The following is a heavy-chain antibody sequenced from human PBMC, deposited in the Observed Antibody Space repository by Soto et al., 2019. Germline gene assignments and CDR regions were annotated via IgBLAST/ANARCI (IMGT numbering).Heavy chain of an antibody. CDR2: IRSQNYGGTT. CDR1: GFNFVDFA. CDR3: ARDTWAGHYYFSNF. Sequence: EEQVVEAGGGLVQPGRSRRLSCTGSGFNFVDFAVTWVRQAPGKGLEWVGLIRSQNYGGTTDYAASVKGRFTISRDDSKSIAYLQMNSLKTEDTGVYHCARDTWAGHYYFSNFWGQGTLLTVSS. D-gene: IGHD3-10*01. J-gene: IGHJ4*02. V-gene: IGHV3-49*04.